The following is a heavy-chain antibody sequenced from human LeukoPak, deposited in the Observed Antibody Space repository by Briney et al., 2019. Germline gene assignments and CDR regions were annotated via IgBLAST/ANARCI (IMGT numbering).Heavy chain of an antibody. V-gene: IGHV1-2*06. CDR3: AREVGGTTLDFQH. CDR2: INPNSGGT. Sequence: ASVKVSCKASGYTFTDYHMHWVRQAPGQGLEWMGRINPNSGGTNYAQKFQGRVTMTRDTSISTAYMELSRLRSDDTAVYYGAREVGGTTLDFQHWGQGTLVTVSS. J-gene: IGHJ1*01. D-gene: IGHD1-26*01. CDR1: GYTFTDYH.